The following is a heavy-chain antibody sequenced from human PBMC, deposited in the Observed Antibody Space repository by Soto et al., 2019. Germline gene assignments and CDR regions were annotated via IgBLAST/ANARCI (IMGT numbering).Heavy chain of an antibody. CDR3: ARGWSYDILTGYSY. CDR2: ITPIFGTA. CDR1: EGTFSTYA. V-gene: IGHV1-69*13. D-gene: IGHD3-9*01. J-gene: IGHJ4*02. Sequence: SVKVSCKASEGTFSTYAISWVGQHPGQGLEWMGGITPIFGTANYAQKFQGRVTITADESTSTAYMELSSLRFEDTALYYCARGWSYDILTGYSYWGQGTLVTVSS.